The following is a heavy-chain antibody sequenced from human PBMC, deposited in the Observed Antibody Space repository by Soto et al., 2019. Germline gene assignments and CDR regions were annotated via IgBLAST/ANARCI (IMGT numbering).Heavy chain of an antibody. CDR3: ARGGRDAYNWFDP. Sequence: EAQLVESGGGLVQPGGSLRVSCEVSGFTFSSYWMSWVRQAPGKGLEWVAKIKQDGSEKDYVDSVKGRFTISRDNVNNSLYLHMYSLRAEDTAVYYCARGGRDAYNWFDPWGQGTLVTVSS. CDR2: IKQDGSEK. J-gene: IGHJ5*02. CDR1: GFTFSSYW. D-gene: IGHD3-16*01. V-gene: IGHV3-7*01.